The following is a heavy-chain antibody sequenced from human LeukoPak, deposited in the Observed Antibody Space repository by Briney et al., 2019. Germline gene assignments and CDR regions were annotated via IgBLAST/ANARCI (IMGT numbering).Heavy chain of an antibody. Sequence: GGSLRLSCAASGLTFSSYAMSWVRQAPGKGLEWVSAISGSGGSTYYADSVKGRFTISRVNSKNTLYLQMNSLRAEDTAVYYCAKDPLRYFDWLPFHHVDYWGQGTLVTVSS. CDR1: GLTFSSYA. CDR2: ISGSGGST. CDR3: AKDPLRYFDWLPFHHVDY. J-gene: IGHJ4*02. D-gene: IGHD3-9*01. V-gene: IGHV3-23*01.